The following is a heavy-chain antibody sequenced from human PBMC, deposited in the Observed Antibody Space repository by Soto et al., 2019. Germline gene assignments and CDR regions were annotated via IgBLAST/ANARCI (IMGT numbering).Heavy chain of an antibody. CDR1: GFTFDSFA. J-gene: IGHJ5*02. CDR2: ISASGGST. D-gene: IGHD3-10*01. V-gene: IGHV3-23*01. CDR3: ARGAVTPDP. Sequence: RLSCAASGFTFDSFAMTWVRQAPGKGLEWVSAISASGGSTYYADSVKGRFTISRDSSKNTLYLQMNSLRAEDTAVYYCARGAVTPDPWGQGTLVTVSS.